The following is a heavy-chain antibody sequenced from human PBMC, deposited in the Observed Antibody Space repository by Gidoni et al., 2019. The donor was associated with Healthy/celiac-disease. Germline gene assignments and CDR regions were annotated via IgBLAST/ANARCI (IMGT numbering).Heavy chain of an antibody. CDR3: ASDRDVVVPAAMVVPLVVYYYGMDV. J-gene: IGHJ6*02. V-gene: IGHV3-21*01. CDR1: GCTFRSYS. CDR2: ISSSISYI. Sequence: EVQLVESGGGLVKPGGSLRLSCAASGCTFRSYSMTWVGQAPGKGLEWVSSISSSISYIYYAYSVTGRFTISRDNAKNSLYLQMNSLRAEDTAVYYCASDRDVVVPAAMVVPLVVYYYGMDVWGQGTTVTVS. D-gene: IGHD2-2*01.